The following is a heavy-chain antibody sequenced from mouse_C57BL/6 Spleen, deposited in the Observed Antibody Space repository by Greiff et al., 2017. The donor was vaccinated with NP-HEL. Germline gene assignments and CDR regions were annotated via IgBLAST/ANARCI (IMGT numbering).Heavy chain of an antibody. V-gene: IGHV1-59*01. CDR1: GYTFTSYW. Sequence: QVQLQQPGAELVRPGTSVKLSCKASGYTFTSYWMHWVKQRPGQGLEWIGVIDPSDSYTNYNQKFKGKATLTVDTSSSTAYMQLSSLTSEDSAVYYCALYYDYVAFAYWGQGTLVTVSA. CDR3: ALYYDYVAFAY. CDR2: IDPSDSYT. D-gene: IGHD2-4*01. J-gene: IGHJ3*01.